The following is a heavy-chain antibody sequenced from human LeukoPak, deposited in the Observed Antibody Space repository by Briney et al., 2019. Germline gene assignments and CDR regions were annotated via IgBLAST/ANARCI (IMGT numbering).Heavy chain of an antibody. V-gene: IGHV4-59*01. CDR3: ATHPPKVCTGGSCTDY. D-gene: IGHD2-15*01. CDR2: IYYSGST. Sequence: SETLSLTCTVSGGSISSYSWSWIRQPPGKGLEWIGYIYYSGSTNYNPSLKSRVTISVDMSKNQLSLKPSSVTAADTAVYYCATHPPKVCTGGSCTDYWGQGTLVTVSS. J-gene: IGHJ4*02. CDR1: GGSISSYS.